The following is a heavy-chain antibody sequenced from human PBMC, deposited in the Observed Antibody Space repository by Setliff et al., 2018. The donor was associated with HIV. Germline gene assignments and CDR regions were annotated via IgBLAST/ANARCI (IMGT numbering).Heavy chain of an antibody. J-gene: IGHJ4*02. D-gene: IGHD6-6*01. CDR3: VMFSASSG. V-gene: IGHV3-74*01. Sequence: PGGSLRLSCAASGFTFSRYWMHWVRQAPGQWLVWVSGINNDTTITTYADSVKGRFSISRDNAKNTLYLQMNGLRGEDTAVYYCVMFSASSGWGQGTQVTVSS. CDR1: GFTFSRYW. CDR2: INNDTTIT.